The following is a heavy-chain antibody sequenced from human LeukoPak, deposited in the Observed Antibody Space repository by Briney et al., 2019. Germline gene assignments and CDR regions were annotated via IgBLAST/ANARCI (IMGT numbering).Heavy chain of an antibody. Sequence: ASVKVSCKASGYTFTSYYMHWVRQAPGQGLEWMGIINPSGGSTNYAQKFQGRVTMARDTSTSTVYMELSSLRSEDTAVYYCAREAVAGSWGMDVWGQGTTVTVSS. V-gene: IGHV1-46*01. CDR1: GYTFTSYY. J-gene: IGHJ6*02. CDR3: AREAVAGSWGMDV. D-gene: IGHD6-19*01. CDR2: INPSGGST.